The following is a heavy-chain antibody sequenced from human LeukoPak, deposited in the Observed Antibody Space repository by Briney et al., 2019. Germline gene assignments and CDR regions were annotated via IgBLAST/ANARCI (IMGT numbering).Heavy chain of an antibody. Sequence: PSETLSLTCAVYGGSFSGYYWSWIRQPPGKGLEWIGEINHSGSTNYNPSLKSRVTISVDTSKNQFSLKLSSVTAADTAVYYCARRGRITMVRGVIPYNWFDPWGQGTLVTVSS. CDR3: ARRGRITMVRGVIPYNWFDP. J-gene: IGHJ5*02. CDR1: GGSFSGYY. D-gene: IGHD3-10*01. CDR2: INHSGST. V-gene: IGHV4-34*01.